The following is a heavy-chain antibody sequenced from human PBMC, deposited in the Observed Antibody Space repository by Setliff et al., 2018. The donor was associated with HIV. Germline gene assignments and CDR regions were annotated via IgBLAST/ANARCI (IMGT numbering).Heavy chain of an antibody. CDR2: ISYDGSKK. Sequence: SLRLSCAASGFTFSNYAMHWVRQAPGKGLEWVAVISYDGSKKYYADSVKGRFTISRDNSKNTLYLQMNSLRVEDTAVYYRTKNLYSSRWSPLDYWGQGTLVTVSS. CDR3: TKNLYSSRWSPLDY. V-gene: IGHV3-30-3*02. CDR1: GFTFSNYA. J-gene: IGHJ4*02. D-gene: IGHD6-13*01.